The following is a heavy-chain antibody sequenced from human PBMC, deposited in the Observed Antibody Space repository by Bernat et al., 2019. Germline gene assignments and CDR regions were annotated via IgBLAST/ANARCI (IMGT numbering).Heavy chain of an antibody. J-gene: IGHJ4*02. D-gene: IGHD3-22*01. CDR1: GGSFSGYY. Sequence: QVQLQQWGAGLLKPSETLSLTGVVYGGSFSGYYWNWIRQPPGKGLEWIGEINQSGYANYNPSLKSRVTISVDTSKNQFSLKLSSVTAADTALYYCARQSNTMIVVESVFDSWGQGTLVTVSS. CDR2: INQSGYA. CDR3: ARQSNTMIVVESVFDS. V-gene: IGHV4-34*01.